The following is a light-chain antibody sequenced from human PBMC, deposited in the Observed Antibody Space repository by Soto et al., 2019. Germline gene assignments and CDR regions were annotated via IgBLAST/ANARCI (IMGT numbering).Light chain of an antibody. CDR1: QTISNY. Sequence: DIRMTQSPSSLSASVGERVTIACRASQTISNYLNWYQQKPGQAPKLLISAASSLQSGVPSRFSGSGSGTDFTLIISSLQPEDFATYYCQQTYSALRTFGQGTKVDIK. CDR3: QQTYSALRT. J-gene: IGKJ1*01. V-gene: IGKV1-39*01. CDR2: AAS.